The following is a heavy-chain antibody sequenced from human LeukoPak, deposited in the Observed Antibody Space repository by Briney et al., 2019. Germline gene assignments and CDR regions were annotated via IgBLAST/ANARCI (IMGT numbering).Heavy chain of an antibody. J-gene: IGHJ4*02. D-gene: IGHD1-26*01. Sequence: SETLSLTCTVSGGSISSSSYYWGWIRQPPGTGLEWIGSIYFSGSTYYNPSLKSRVTISVDTSKNQFSLKLSSVTAADTAVYYCARVPRGYFDYWGQGTLVTVSS. V-gene: IGHV4-39*07. CDR3: ARVPRGYFDY. CDR1: GGSISSSSYY. CDR2: IYFSGST.